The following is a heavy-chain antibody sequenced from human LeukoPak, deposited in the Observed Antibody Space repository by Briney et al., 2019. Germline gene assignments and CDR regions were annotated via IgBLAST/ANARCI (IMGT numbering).Heavy chain of an antibody. CDR3: ARGGSYYYGSGSSYRRSAGYYFDY. D-gene: IGHD3-10*01. CDR2: INHSGST. J-gene: IGHJ4*02. V-gene: IGHV4-34*01. Sequence: TSETLSLTCAVYGGSFSGYYWSWIRQPPGKGLEWIGEINHSGSTNYNPSLKSRVTISVDPSKNQFSLKLSSVTAADTAVYYCARGGSYYYGSGSSYRRSAGYYFDYWGQGTLVTVSS. CDR1: GGSFSGYY.